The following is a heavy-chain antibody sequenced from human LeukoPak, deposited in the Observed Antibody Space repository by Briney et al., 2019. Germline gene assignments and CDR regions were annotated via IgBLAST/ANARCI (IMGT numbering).Heavy chain of an antibody. CDR2: AYYSGHT. J-gene: IGHJ4*02. V-gene: IGHV4-59*08. Sequence: SETLSLTCTVSGGSISDNYWSWIRQPPGKGLEWIGYAYYSGHTNYNSSLKSRVPMSLATSQSQFSITLRSVTAADTPVYFCARHPFATPFDYWGPGTLVTVSS. D-gene: IGHD2-2*02. CDR1: GGSISDNY. CDR3: ARHPFATPFDY.